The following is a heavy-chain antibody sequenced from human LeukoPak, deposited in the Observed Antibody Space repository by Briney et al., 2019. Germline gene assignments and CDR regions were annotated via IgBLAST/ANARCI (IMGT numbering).Heavy chain of an antibody. J-gene: IGHJ3*02. CDR2: IYTSGST. V-gene: IGHV4-4*07. CDR3: ARDGSQPSDYYDSSGYQPSDAFDI. Sequence: PSETLSLTCTVSGGSISSYYWRWIRQPAGKGLEWIGRIYTSGSTNYNPSLKSRVTMSVDTSKNQFSLKLSSVTAADTAVYYCARDGSQPSDYYDSSGYQPSDAFDIWGQGTMVTVSS. CDR1: GGSISSYY. D-gene: IGHD3-22*01.